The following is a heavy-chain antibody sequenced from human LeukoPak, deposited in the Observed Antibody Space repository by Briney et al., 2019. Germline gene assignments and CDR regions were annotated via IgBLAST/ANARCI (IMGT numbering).Heavy chain of an antibody. CDR2: INKDATIT. D-gene: IGHD2/OR15-2a*01. CDR1: AFSMNDFG. Sequence: GGSPRLSCAASAFSMNDFGMHWVRQGPGKGLEWVSRINKDATITTYADSVKGRFTVSRDNVKNMVYLDMNGLRGDDTAVYYCARSGIGRGFDIWGRGATVTVSS. CDR3: ARSGIGRGFDI. J-gene: IGHJ3*02. V-gene: IGHV3-74*01.